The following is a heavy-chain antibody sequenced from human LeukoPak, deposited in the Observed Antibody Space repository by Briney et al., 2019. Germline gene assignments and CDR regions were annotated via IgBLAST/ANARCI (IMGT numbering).Heavy chain of an antibody. V-gene: IGHV4-34*01. Sequence: SETLSLTCAVYGGSFSGYYWSWIRQPPGKGLEWIGEINHSGSTNYNPSLKSRVTISVDTSKNQFSLKLSSVTAADTAVYYCARVTGLYYFGYWGQGTLVTVSS. D-gene: IGHD4-11*01. CDR2: INHSGST. CDR3: ARVTGLYYFGY. J-gene: IGHJ4*02. CDR1: GGSFSGYY.